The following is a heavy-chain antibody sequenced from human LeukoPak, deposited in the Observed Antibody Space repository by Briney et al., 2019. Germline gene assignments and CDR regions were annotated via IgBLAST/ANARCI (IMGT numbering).Heavy chain of an antibody. V-gene: IGHV4-4*02. J-gene: IGHJ4*02. CDR2: ISHRGST. D-gene: IGHD3-10*01. CDR1: GGSISSDHW. CDR3: ARAFWGGSGTYYNRNFDY. Sequence: SETLSLTCTVSGGSISSDHWWSWVRQPPGKGLEWIGEISHRGSTNYSPSLKSRVTISVDKSKIQFSLRLSSVTAADTAVYYCARAFWGGSGTYYNRNFDYWGQGTLVTVSS.